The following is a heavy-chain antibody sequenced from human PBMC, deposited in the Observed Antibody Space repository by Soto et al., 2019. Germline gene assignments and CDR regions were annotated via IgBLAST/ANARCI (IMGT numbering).Heavy chain of an antibody. CDR2: VSYDGSNK. V-gene: IGHV3-30-3*01. Sequence: PGGSLRLSCAASGFFFSSYAMHWVRQAPGKGLEWVAVVSYDGSNKYYADSVKGRFTISRDNSKNTLYLQMNSLRAEDTAVYYYASLRFSSLGVVAATKYFYGMDVWRQGTTV. J-gene: IGHJ6*01. CDR1: GFFFSSYA. CDR3: ASLRFSSLGVVAATKYFYGMDV. D-gene: IGHD2-15*01.